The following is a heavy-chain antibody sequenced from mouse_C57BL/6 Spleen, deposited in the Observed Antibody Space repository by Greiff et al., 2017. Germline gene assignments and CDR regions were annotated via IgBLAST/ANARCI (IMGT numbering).Heavy chain of an antibody. D-gene: IGHD2-5*01. J-gene: IGHJ4*01. CDR2: INPNNGGT. Sequence: EVQLQQSGPELVKPGASVKIPCKASGYTFTDYNMDWVKQSHGKSLEWIGDINPNNGGTIYNQKFKGKATLTVDKSSSTAYMELRSLTSEDTAVYYCARPCYSNYGDYAMDYWGQGTSVTVSS. CDR3: ARPCYSNYGDYAMDY. CDR1: GYTFTDYN. V-gene: IGHV1-18*01.